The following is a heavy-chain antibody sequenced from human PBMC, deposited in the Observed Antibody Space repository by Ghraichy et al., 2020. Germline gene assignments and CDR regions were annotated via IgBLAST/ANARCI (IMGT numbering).Heavy chain of an antibody. CDR2: IWYDGSNK. CDR1: GFTFSSYG. J-gene: IGHJ4*02. V-gene: IGHV3-33*01. Sequence: GGSLRLSCAASGFTFSSYGMHWVRQAPDKGLEWVAVIWYDGSNKYYADSVKGRFTISRDNSKNTLYLQMNSLRAEDTAVYYCARAPMGWYTYYFDYWGQGTLVTVSS. D-gene: IGHD6-19*01. CDR3: ARAPMGWYTYYFDY.